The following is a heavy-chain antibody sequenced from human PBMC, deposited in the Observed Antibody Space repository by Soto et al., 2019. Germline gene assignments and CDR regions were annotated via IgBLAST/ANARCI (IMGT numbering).Heavy chain of an antibody. CDR1: GFTFSSYG. Sequence: GGSLRLSCAASGFTFSSYGMHWVRQAPGKGLEWVAVISYDGSNKYYADSVKGRFTISRDNSKNTLYLQMNSLRAEDTAVYYCAKDEVGARCGESPYYYYYGMDVWGQGTKVTVSS. CDR3: AKDEVGARCGESPYYYYYGMDV. J-gene: IGHJ6*02. CDR2: ISYDGSNK. D-gene: IGHD3-10*01. V-gene: IGHV3-30*18.